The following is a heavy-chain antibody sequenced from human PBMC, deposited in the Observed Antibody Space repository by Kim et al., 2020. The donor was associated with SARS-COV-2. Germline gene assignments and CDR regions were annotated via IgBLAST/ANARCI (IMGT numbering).Heavy chain of an antibody. J-gene: IGHJ6*02. CDR1: GGSISSYY. CDR3: ARGGTYYDFWSGYYYYYYGMDV. V-gene: IGHV4-4*07. CDR2: IYTSGST. Sequence: SETLSLTCTVSGGSISSYYWSWIRQPAGKGLEWIGRIYTSGSTNYNPSLKSRVTMSVDTSKNKFSLKLSSVTAADTAVYYCARGGTYYDFWSGYYYYYYGMDVWGQGTTVTVSS. D-gene: IGHD3-3*01.